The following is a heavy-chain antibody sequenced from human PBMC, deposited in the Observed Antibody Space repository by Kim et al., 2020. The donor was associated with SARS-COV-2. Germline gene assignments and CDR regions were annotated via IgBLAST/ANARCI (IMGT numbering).Heavy chain of an antibody. J-gene: IGHJ4*02. D-gene: IGHD3-22*01. CDR1: GYTFTSYY. Sequence: ASVKVSCKASGYTFTSYYMHWVRQAPGQGLEWMGIINPSGGSTSYAQKFQGRVTMTRDTSTSTVYMELSSLRSEDTAVYYCAREEIYDSSGYYYVGYWGQGTLVTVSS. V-gene: IGHV1-46*01. CDR2: INPSGGST. CDR3: AREEIYDSSGYYYVGY.